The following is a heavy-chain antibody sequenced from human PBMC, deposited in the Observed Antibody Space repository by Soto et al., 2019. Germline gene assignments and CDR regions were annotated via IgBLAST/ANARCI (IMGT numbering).Heavy chain of an antibody. CDR3: AGPGYSSQDY. V-gene: IGHV3-23*01. Sequence: PGGSLRLSCAASGFTFSSFALSWVRQAPGKGLEWVSAISGSGDDTDYADSLKGRFTISRDNSKNTLYLQMNSLRAEDTAVYYCAGPGYSSQDYWGQGALVTVSS. CDR1: GFTFSSFA. CDR2: ISGSGDDT. D-gene: IGHD5-18*01. J-gene: IGHJ4*02.